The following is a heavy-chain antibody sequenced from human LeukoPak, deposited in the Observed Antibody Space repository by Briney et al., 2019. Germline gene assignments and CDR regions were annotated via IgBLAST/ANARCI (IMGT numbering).Heavy chain of an antibody. CDR1: GFTFSDYY. D-gene: IGHD6-13*01. J-gene: IGHJ4*02. CDR2: ISWNSSNI. CDR3: AKEGARLGTAVSGPFDY. V-gene: IGHV3-9*01. Sequence: GGSLRLSCAASGFTFSDYYMNWVPQAPGKGLEWVSGISWNSSNIDYADSVKGRFTISRDNAKNSLYVQMNSLRPEDTALYYCAKEGARLGTAVSGPFDYWGQGTLVTVSS.